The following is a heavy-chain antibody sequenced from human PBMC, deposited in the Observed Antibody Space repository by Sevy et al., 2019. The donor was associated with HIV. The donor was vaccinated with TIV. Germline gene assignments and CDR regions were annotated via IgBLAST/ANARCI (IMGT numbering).Heavy chain of an antibody. D-gene: IGHD3-22*01. CDR1: GFTFSDYY. V-gene: IGHV3-11*04. Sequence: GGSLRLSCAASGFTFSDYYMSWIRQAPGKGLEWVSYISSSCSTIYYADSVKGRFTISRDNAKNSLYLQMNSLRAEDTAVYYCARDYYDSSGPVDYWGQGTLVTVSS. J-gene: IGHJ4*02. CDR3: ARDYYDSSGPVDY. CDR2: ISSSCSTI.